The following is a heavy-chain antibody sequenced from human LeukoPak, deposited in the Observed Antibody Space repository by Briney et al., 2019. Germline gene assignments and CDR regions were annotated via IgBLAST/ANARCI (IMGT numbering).Heavy chain of an antibody. D-gene: IGHD2-15*01. J-gene: IGHJ4*02. Sequence: GGSLRPSCAASGFTFDDYTMHWVRQAPGKGLEWVSLISWDGGSTYYADSVKGRFTISRDNSKNSLYLQMNSLRTEDTALYYCAKDAGYCSGGSCYDIFDYWGQGTLVTVSS. CDR1: GFTFDDYT. CDR3: AKDAGYCSGGSCYDIFDY. V-gene: IGHV3-43*01. CDR2: ISWDGGST.